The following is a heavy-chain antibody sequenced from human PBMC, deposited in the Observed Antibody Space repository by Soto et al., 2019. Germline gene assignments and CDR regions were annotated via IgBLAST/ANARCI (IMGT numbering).Heavy chain of an antibody. CDR2: IYDSGTT. J-gene: IGHJ4*02. Sequence: SETLSLTCTVSGDSINGKYWSWVRQPPGKGPEWIGEIYDSGTTYYNPSLNSRATISLDKSKNQFSLNLNSVTAADTAVYYCARNRGYSQGDWGPGTLVTVS. CDR1: GDSINGKYW. CDR3: ARNRGYSQGD. V-gene: IGHV4-4*02. D-gene: IGHD5-18*01.